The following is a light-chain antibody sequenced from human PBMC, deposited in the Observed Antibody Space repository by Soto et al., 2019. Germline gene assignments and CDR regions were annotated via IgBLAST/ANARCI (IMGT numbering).Light chain of an antibody. CDR3: CSYAGSWTYV. CDR1: SSDVGSYHL. Sequence: QSVLTQPASVSGSPGQAITISCTGTSSDVGSYHLVSWYQQHPGKAPKLMIYEVSKRPSGVSNRFSGSKSGNTASLTISGLQAEDEADYFCCSYAGSWTYVFGTGTKVPVL. CDR2: EVS. V-gene: IGLV2-23*02. J-gene: IGLJ1*01.